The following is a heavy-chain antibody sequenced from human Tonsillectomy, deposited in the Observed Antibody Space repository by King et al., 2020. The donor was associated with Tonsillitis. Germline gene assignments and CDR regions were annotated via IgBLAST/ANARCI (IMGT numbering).Heavy chain of an antibody. Sequence: HVQLVESGGGVVQPGRSLRLSCAASAFTFSSYGMHWVRQAPGKGLEWVAVIWYDGSNKYYADSVKGRFTISRDNSKNTLYLQMNSLRAEDTAVYYCAKDRGSGSYYAFDYWGQGTLVTVSS. D-gene: IGHD3-10*01. V-gene: IGHV3-33*06. CDR1: AFTFSSYG. CDR3: AKDRGSGSYYAFDY. CDR2: IWYDGSNK. J-gene: IGHJ4*02.